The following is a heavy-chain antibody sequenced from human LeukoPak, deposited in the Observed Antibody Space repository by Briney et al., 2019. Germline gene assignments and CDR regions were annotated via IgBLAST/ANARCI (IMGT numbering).Heavy chain of an antibody. J-gene: IGHJ4*02. Sequence: GGSLRLPCAASGFTFSSYWMHWVRQAPGKGLVWVSRINSDGSSTSYADSVKGRFTISRDNAKNTLYLQMNSLRAEDTAVYYCARGYCTNGVCYGYSDYWGQGTLVTVSS. D-gene: IGHD2-8*01. V-gene: IGHV3-74*01. CDR1: GFTFSSYW. CDR3: ARGYCTNGVCYGYSDY. CDR2: INSDGSST.